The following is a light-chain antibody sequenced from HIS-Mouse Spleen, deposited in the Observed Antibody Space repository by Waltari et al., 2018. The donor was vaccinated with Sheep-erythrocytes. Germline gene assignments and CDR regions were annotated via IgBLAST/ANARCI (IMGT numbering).Light chain of an antibody. CDR1: QSISSW. CDR2: KAS. Sequence: DIQMTQSPSTLSASVGDRVTITCRASQSISSWLAWYPQKPGKAPKLLIYKASSLESGVPSRCSGSESGTEFTLTISSLQPDDFATYYCQQYNSYSWTFGQGTKVEIK. CDR3: QQYNSYSWT. V-gene: IGKV1-5*03. J-gene: IGKJ1*01.